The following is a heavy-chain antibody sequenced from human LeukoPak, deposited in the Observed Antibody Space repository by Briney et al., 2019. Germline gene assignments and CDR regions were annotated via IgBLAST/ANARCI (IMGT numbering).Heavy chain of an antibody. CDR3: AKIYFDWLFAY. V-gene: IGHV3-23*01. CDR1: GFTFSSYA. J-gene: IGHJ4*02. CDR2: ISGSGGST. D-gene: IGHD3-9*01. Sequence: GGSLRLSCAASGFTFSSYAMSWVRQAPGKGLEWVSAISGSGGSTYYADSVKGRFTISRDNSKNTLYLQMNGLRAEDTAVYYCAKIYFDWLFAYWGQGTLVTVSS.